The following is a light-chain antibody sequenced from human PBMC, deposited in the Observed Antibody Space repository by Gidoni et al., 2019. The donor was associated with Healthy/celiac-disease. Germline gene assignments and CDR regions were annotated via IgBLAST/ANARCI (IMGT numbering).Light chain of an antibody. CDR1: QSVSSSY. CDR2: GAS. J-gene: IGKJ2*01. Sequence: PGERVTLSCRASQSVSSSYLTWYQQKPGQAPRLLIYGASTRATGIPARFSGSGSGTDFTLTISSLQPEDFAVYYCQQDYNVGYTFXXXTKLEIK. CDR3: QQDYNVGYT. V-gene: IGKV3D-7*01.